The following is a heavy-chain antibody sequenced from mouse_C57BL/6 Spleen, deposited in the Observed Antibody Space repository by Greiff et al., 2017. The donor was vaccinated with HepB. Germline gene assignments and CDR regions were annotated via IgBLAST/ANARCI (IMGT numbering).Heavy chain of an antibody. CDR1: GYTFTSYW. Sequence: VKLQQPGAELVMPGASVKLSCKASGYTFTSYWMHWVKQRPGQGLEWIGEIDPSDSYTNYNQKFKGKSTLTVDKSSSTAYMQLSSLTSEDSAVYYCARDPSYCDYEGYFDVWGTGTTVTVSS. D-gene: IGHD2-13*01. CDR3: ARDPSYCDYEGYFDV. V-gene: IGHV1-69*01. J-gene: IGHJ1*03. CDR2: IDPSDSYT.